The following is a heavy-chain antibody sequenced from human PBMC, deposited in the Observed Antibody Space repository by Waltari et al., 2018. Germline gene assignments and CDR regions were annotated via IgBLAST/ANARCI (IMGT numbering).Heavy chain of an antibody. D-gene: IGHD4-17*01. J-gene: IGHJ3*02. Sequence: QVQLVQSGAEVKKPGASVKVSCKASGYTFTSYDINWVRQATGQGLEWMGRINPNSGGTNYAQKFQGRVTMTRDTSISTAYMELSRLRSDDTAVYYCARVGVATVTTFRGGRGAFDIWDQGTMVTVSS. V-gene: IGHV1-2*06. CDR1: GYTFTSYD. CDR3: ARVGVATVTTFRGGRGAFDI. CDR2: INPNSGGT.